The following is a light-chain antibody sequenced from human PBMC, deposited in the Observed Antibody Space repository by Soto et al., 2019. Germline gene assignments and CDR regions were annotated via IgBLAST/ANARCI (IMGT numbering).Light chain of an antibody. CDR2: DVS. CDR1: SSDVGGYNY. V-gene: IGLV2-14*01. J-gene: IGLJ1*01. Sequence: QSVLTQPASVSGSPGQSITISCTGTSSDVGGYNYVSWYQQHPGKAPKLMIYDVSNRPSGVSNRFSGSKSGNTASLTISGLQAEDEADYYCSSYTSSSTGVFGTGTQLPS. CDR3: SSYTSSSTGV.